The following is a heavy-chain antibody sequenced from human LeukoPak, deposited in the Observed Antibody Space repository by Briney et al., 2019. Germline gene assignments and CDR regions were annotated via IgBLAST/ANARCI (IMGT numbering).Heavy chain of an antibody. CDR1: GFTFSSYG. CDR3: ASQLPPFGPFDY. CDR2: ISSSSSYI. J-gene: IGHJ4*02. D-gene: IGHD2-2*01. Sequence: PGGSLRLSCAASGFTFSSYGMNWVRQAPGKGLEWVSSISSSSSYIYYADSVKGRFTISRDNAKNSLYLQMNSLRAEDTAVYYCASQLPPFGPFDYWGQGTLVTVSS. V-gene: IGHV3-21*01.